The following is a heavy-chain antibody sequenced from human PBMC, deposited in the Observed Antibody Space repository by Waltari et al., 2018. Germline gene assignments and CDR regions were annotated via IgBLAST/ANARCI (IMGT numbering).Heavy chain of an antibody. CDR1: GFTFLSSW. CDR3: AREHGAVAGSHYYVGMDV. D-gene: IGHD6-19*01. Sequence: VQLVESGGGVVQPGGWLRLPCAASGFTFLSSWMNWVRQAPGKGVVWSARVKIDGSRPSSPYSSKGRFTVSRATARKSLVLQMNSLRVEDTAVYFCAREHGAVAGSHYYVGMDVWGQGTTVIVSS. J-gene: IGHJ6*02. CDR2: VKIDGSRP. V-gene: IGHV3-74*03.